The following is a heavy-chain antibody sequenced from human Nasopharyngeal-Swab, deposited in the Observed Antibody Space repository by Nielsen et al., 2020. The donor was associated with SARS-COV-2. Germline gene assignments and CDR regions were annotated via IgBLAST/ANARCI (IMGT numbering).Heavy chain of an antibody. J-gene: IGHJ5*02. V-gene: IGHV4-34*01. D-gene: IGHD2-2*01. CDR3: ARGTPYCSSTSCYSWFDP. CDR1: GGSFSGYY. CDR2: INHSGST. Sequence: SEILSLTCAVYGGSFSGYYWSWIRQPPGKGLEWIGEINHSGSTNYNPSLKSRVTISVDTSKNQFSLKLSSVTAADTAVYYCARGTPYCSSTSCYSWFDPWGQGTLVTVSS.